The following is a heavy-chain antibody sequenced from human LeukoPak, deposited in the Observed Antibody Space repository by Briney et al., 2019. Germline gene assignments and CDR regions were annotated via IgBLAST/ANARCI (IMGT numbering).Heavy chain of an antibody. J-gene: IGHJ6*02. V-gene: IGHV3-48*04. CDR2: ISSSSSTI. CDR1: GFTFSSYS. D-gene: IGHD3-9*01. Sequence: GRSLRLSCAASGFTFSSYSMNWVRQAPGKGLEWVSYISSSSSTIYYADSVKGRFTISRDNAKNSLYLQMNSLRAEDTAVYYCARFQYYDILTGYYGMDVWGQGTTVTASS. CDR3: ARFQYYDILTGYYGMDV.